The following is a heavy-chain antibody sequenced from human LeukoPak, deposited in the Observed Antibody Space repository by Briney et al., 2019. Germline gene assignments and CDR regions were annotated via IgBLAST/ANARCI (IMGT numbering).Heavy chain of an antibody. D-gene: IGHD3-3*01. CDR3: AKSLLRPGY. CDR2: ISYDGSIN. Sequence: GGSLRLSCAASGFTFSSYAMHWVRQAPGKGLEWVALISYDGSINDYADSVKGRFTISRDNSKNTLYLLMNSLRAEDTAVYYCAKSLLRPGYWGQGTLVTVSS. V-gene: IGHV3-30*04. J-gene: IGHJ4*02. CDR1: GFTFSSYA.